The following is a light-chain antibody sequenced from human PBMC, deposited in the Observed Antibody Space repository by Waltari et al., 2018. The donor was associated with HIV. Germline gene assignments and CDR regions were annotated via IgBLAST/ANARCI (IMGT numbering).Light chain of an antibody. CDR1: SSNIGADYD. CDR3: SSYSGSNTLV. J-gene: IGLJ2*01. Sequence: QSVLTQPPSVFGAPGQRVTISCTGSSSNIGADYDVQWYQQVPGTAPKLLIYGNNNRPSGVPDRFSGSKSGTSASLTVSGLQAEDEADYFCSSYSGSNTLVFGGGTKLTVL. V-gene: IGLV1-40*01. CDR2: GNN.